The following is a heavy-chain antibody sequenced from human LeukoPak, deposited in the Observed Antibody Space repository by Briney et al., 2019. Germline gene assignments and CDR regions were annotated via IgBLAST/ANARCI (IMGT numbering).Heavy chain of an antibody. CDR2: ITGSGGTI. D-gene: IGHD4-23*01. V-gene: IGHV3-23*01. CDR1: GFTFSSYV. CDR3: ARGDYGGIDY. J-gene: IGHJ4*02. Sequence: PGGSLRLSCAASGFTFSSYVMNWVRQAPGKGLEWVAPITGSGGTIYYADSVKGRFTISRDNSKNTLYLQMNSLRAEDTAVYYCARGDYGGIDYWGQGTLVTVSS.